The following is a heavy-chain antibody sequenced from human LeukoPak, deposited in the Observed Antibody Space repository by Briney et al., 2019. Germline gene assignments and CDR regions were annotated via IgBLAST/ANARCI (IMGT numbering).Heavy chain of an antibody. V-gene: IGHV1-2*02. D-gene: IGHD5-18*01. CDR2: INPNSGGT. CDR1: GYTFTGYY. Sequence: ASVKVSCKASGYTFTGYYMHWVRQAPGQGLGWMGWINPNSGGTNYAQKFQGRVTMTRDTSISTAYMELSRLRSDDTAVYYCARDPSGYSPHEDWFDPWGQGTLVTVSS. CDR3: ARDPSGYSPHEDWFDP. J-gene: IGHJ5*02.